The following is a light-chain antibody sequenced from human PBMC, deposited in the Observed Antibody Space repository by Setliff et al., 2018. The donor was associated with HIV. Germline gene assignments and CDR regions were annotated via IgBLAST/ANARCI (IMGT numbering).Light chain of an antibody. J-gene: IGLJ1*01. CDR1: SSDIGGHDF. CDR3: SSFSTISTQI. CDR2: GVN. V-gene: IGLV2-14*01. Sequence: VLTQPASVSGSPGQSITISCAGSSSDIGGHDFVSWYQQDPGKAPKLMVYGVNNRPSGVSNRLSGSKSGNTASLTISGLQAEDEADYYCSSFSTISTQIFGTGTKVTVL.